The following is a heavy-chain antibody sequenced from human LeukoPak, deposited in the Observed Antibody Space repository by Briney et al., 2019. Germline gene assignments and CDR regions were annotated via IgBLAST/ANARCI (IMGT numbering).Heavy chain of an antibody. D-gene: IGHD3-16*01. Sequence: GASVKVSCKASGYTXTGYYMRGVRQAPGQGLEWMGCINPNGGDTKYSQKFQGRVTMTRDTSINTAYMELSRLRSDDTAVYYCATQRGSYLWGTDFDYWGQGTLVTVSS. V-gene: IGHV1-2*02. CDR2: INPNGGDT. CDR3: ATQRGSYLWGTDFDY. CDR1: GYTXTGYY. J-gene: IGHJ4*02.